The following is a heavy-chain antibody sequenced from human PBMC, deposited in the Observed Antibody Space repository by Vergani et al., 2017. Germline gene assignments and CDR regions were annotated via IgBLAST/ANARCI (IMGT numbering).Heavy chain of an antibody. Sequence: EVQLLESGGDLVQPGGSLRLSCAASGFTFGDYYMAWIRLAPGKGLDWVASIKRDGTETLYVVSVKGRFTISRYNAKTTLYLQMNSLREEDRGVYYCALIRGGSAPYLHYWGEGTLVTVAS. CDR2: IKRDGTET. CDR1: GFTFGDYY. D-gene: IGHD2-15*01. V-gene: IGHV3-7*01. J-gene: IGHJ1*01. CDR3: ALIRGGSAPYLHY.